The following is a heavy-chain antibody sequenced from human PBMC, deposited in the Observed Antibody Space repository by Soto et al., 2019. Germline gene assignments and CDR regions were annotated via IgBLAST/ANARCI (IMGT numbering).Heavy chain of an antibody. V-gene: IGHV4-59*01. CDR3: ARESSGNYLSSLDY. J-gene: IGHJ4*02. CDR2: IYYSGST. Sequence: SETLSLTCTVSGGSISSYYWSWIRQPPGKGLEWIGYIYYSGSTNYNPSLKSRVTISVDTSKTQFSLKLSSVTAADPAVYYCARESSGNYLSSLDYWGQGTLVTVSS. D-gene: IGHD1-26*01. CDR1: GGSISSYY.